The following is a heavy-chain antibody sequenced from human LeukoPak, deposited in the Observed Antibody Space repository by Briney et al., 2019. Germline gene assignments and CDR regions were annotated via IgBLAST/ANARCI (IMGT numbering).Heavy chain of an antibody. V-gene: IGHV4-4*02. CDR1: GDSITAPKW. D-gene: IGHD2-8*01. CDR3: VGRGLYGGTWLFEY. CDR2: IYHDRTT. J-gene: IGHJ4*02. Sequence: SETLSFTCTVSGDSITAPKWWSWVRQAPGEGLEWIGEIYHDRTTSFNPSLKSRLTISVDKSANQFFLNLNSVSATDTAVYYCVGRGLYGGTWLFEYWGQGALVTVSS.